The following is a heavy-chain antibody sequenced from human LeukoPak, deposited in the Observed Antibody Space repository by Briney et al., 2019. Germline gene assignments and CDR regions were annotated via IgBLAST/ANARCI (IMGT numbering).Heavy chain of an antibody. CDR1: GFTFDDYG. CDR3: ARDRSYFDGTTYYSDY. CDR2: IKWNGGIT. J-gene: IGHJ4*02. Sequence: GGSLRLSCAASGFTFDDYGMSWVRQVPGKGLESVSGIKWNGGITGYADSVKGRFTISRDNAKNSLYLQMNSLRAEDTALYYCARDRSYFDGTTYYSDYWGQGALVTVSS. D-gene: IGHD3-22*01. V-gene: IGHV3-20*04.